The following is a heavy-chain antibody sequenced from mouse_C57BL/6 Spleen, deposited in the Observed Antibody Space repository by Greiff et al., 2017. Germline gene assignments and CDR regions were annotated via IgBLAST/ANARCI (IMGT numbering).Heavy chain of an antibody. Sequence: DVMLVESGGDLVKPGGSLKLSCAASGFTFSSYGMSWVRQTPDKRLEWVATISSGGSYTYYPDSVKGRFTLSRDNAKNTLYLQMSSLKSEDTAMYYGAKPYYYGEYYAMDYWGQGTSVTVSS. J-gene: IGHJ4*01. CDR2: ISSGGSYT. D-gene: IGHD1-1*01. V-gene: IGHV5-6*02. CDR3: AKPYYYGEYYAMDY. CDR1: GFTFSSYG.